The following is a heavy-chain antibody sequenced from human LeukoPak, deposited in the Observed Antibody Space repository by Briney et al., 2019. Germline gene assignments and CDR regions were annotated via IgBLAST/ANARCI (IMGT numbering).Heavy chain of an antibody. V-gene: IGHV3-23*01. CDR2: VTPGGNIP. D-gene: IGHD3-22*01. CDR1: GFTFSNYA. CDR3: AKDIWLVSSGFQTFDL. J-gene: IGHJ4*02. Sequence: PGGSLRLSCAASGFTFSNYAMSWVRQARGKGLEWVSGVTPGGNIPYYADSVKGRFTISRDNSNNTLYLQMGSLRAADTALYYCAKDIWLVSSGFQTFDLWGQGTLVTVSS.